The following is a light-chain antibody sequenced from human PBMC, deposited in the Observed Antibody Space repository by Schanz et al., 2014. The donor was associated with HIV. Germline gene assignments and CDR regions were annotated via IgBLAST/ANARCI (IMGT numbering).Light chain of an antibody. CDR2: GAS. CDR3: QPSYSTPPIT. CDR1: ENINNY. Sequence: DIQMTQSPTSLSASVGDRVTITCRASENINNYVNWYHQKPGKAPELLISGASTLQRRVPSRFSGSGFGTDFNLTISSLHSEDFVSYFCQPSYSTPPITFGQGTRLEIK. V-gene: IGKV1-39*01. J-gene: IGKJ5*01.